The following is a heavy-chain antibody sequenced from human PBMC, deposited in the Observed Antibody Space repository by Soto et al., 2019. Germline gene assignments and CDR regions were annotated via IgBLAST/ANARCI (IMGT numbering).Heavy chain of an antibody. CDR1: GYSFTSYD. Sequence: QVQLVQSVAEVKKSGASVKVSCKASGYSFTSYDINWVRQATGQGLEWMGWMNPNSGNTGYAQKFQDRVTMTRDTSVNTAYLQLSRLRSEDTAVYYCARTPYNYDSSGYLFGMDFWCPGTTVSVSS. V-gene: IGHV1-8*01. CDR2: MNPNSGNT. J-gene: IGHJ6*02. D-gene: IGHD3-22*01. CDR3: ARTPYNYDSSGYLFGMDF.